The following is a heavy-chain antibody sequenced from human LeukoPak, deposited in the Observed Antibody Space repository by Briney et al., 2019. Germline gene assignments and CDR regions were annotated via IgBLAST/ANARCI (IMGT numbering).Heavy chain of an antibody. CDR3: ARGGGVITPLDAFDI. Sequence: PGGSLRLSCAASGFTFSSYSMNWVRQAPGKGLEWVSYISSSSSTIYYADSVKGRFTISRDNAKNSLYLQMNSLRAEDTAVYYCARGGGVITPLDAFDIWGQGAMVTVSS. J-gene: IGHJ3*02. CDR1: GFTFSSYS. CDR2: ISSSSSTI. D-gene: IGHD3-22*01. V-gene: IGHV3-48*01.